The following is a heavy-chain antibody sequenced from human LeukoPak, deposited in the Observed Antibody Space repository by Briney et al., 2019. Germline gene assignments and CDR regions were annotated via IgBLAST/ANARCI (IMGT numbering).Heavy chain of an antibody. D-gene: IGHD3-10*01. Sequence: PSETLSLTCAVYGGSFSGYYWSWIRQPPGKGLEWIGEINHSGSTNYNPSLKSRATISVDTSKNQFSLKLSSVTAADTAVYYCAAPGGSGSYVYISWGQGTLVTVSS. CDR3: AAPGGSGSYVYIS. J-gene: IGHJ4*02. V-gene: IGHV4-34*01. CDR2: INHSGST. CDR1: GGSFSGYY.